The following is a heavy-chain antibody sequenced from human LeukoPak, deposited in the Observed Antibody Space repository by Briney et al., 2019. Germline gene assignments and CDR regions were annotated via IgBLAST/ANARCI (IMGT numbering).Heavy chain of an antibody. CDR2: IYWDDDT. CDR1: GFSVSTSGVG. J-gene: IGHJ4*02. Sequence: SGPTLVKPTQTLTLTCTFSGFSVSTSGVGVGWIRQRSGKALEWLALIYWDDDTRYRSSLKSRLTITKDTSKNQVVLTMTNMQAVDTATYYCAHSLDKSDALNYFDYWGQGTLVTVSS. CDR3: AHSLDKSDALNYFDY. V-gene: IGHV2-5*02. D-gene: IGHD3-16*01.